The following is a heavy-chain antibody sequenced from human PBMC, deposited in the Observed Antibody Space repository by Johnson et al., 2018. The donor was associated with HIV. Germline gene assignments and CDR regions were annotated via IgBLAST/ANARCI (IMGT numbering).Heavy chain of an antibody. CDR3: TTQQRADAFDI. D-gene: IGHD6-13*01. V-gene: IGHV3-15*01. Sequence: VSCTASGFTFDDYDMSWVRQAPGKGLEWVGRIKSKTDGGTTDYAAPVKGRFTISRDDSKNTLYLQMNSLKTEYTAVYYCTTQQRADAFDIWGQGTMVTVSS. J-gene: IGHJ3*02. CDR1: GFTFDDYD. CDR2: IKSKTDGGTT.